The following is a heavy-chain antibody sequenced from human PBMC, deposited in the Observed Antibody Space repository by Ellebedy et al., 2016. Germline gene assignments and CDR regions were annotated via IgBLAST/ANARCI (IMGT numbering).Heavy chain of an antibody. D-gene: IGHD1-26*01. J-gene: IGHJ4*02. V-gene: IGHV3-64*01. CDR1: GFTFSSYA. Sequence: GGSLRLSCAASGFTFSSYAMHWVRQAPGKGLEYVSAISSNGGSTYYANSVKGRFTISRDNSKNTLYLQMGSLRAEDMAVYYCAREGGGSYSLDYWGQGTLVTVSS. CDR2: ISSNGGST. CDR3: AREGGGSYSLDY.